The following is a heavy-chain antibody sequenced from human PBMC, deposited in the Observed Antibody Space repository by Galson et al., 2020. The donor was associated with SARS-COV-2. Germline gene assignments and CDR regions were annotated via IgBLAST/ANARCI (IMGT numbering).Heavy chain of an antibody. Sequence: SQTLSLTCAISGDSVSSNSAAWNWIRQSPSRGLEWLGRTYYRSKWYNDYAVSVKSRITINPDTSKNQFSLQLNSVTPEDTAVYYCARDFHDSSGETRRGAFEIWGQGTMVTVSS. CDR1: GDSVSSNSAA. CDR2: TYYRSKWYN. V-gene: IGHV6-1*01. J-gene: IGHJ3*02. D-gene: IGHD3-22*01. CDR3: ARDFHDSSGETRRGAFEI.